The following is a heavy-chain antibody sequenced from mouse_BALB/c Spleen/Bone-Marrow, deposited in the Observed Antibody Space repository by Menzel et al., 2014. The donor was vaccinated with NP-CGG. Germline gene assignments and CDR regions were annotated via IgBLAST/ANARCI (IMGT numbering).Heavy chain of an antibody. V-gene: IGHV5-12*02. J-gene: IGHJ3*01. Sequence: EVMLVESGGGLVQPGGSLKLSCATSGFTFSDYYMYWVRQTPEKRLEWVAYISNGGGSTYYPDIVKGRFTISRDNAKNTLYLQMSRLKPEDTAMYYCARHNYDETWFAYWGQGTLVTVSA. CDR3: ARHNYDETWFAY. D-gene: IGHD2-4*01. CDR2: ISNGGGST. CDR1: GFTFSDYY.